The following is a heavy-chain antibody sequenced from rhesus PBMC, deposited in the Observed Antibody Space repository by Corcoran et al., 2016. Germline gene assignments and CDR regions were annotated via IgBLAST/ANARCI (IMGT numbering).Heavy chain of an antibody. CDR1: GGSISGNYR. CDR3: AREGGRDGFDF. Sequence: QVQLQESGPGMVKPSETLSITCAVSGGSISGNYRWTWIRQPPGKGLEWIGYIYGSRMTTNYNPSLKSRVTISKDTSKNQFSLKLSSVTAADTAVYSGAREGGRDGFDFWGPGLRVTVSS. J-gene: IGHJ3*01. D-gene: IGHD3-16*01. V-gene: IGHV4S10*01. CDR2: IYGSRMTT.